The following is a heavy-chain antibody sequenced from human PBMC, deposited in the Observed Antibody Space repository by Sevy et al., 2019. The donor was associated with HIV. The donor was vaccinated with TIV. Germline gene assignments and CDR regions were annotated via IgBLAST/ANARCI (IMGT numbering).Heavy chain of an antibody. CDR1: GYTFTGYY. V-gene: IGHV1-2*06. Sequence: ASVKVSCKASGYTFTGYYMHWVRQAPGQGLEWMGRINPNSGGTNYAQKFQGRVNMTRDTSISTAYMELSRLRSDDTAVYYCARREIKLGYCSSTSCYVDYGMDVWGQGTTVTVSS. CDR3: ARREIKLGYCSSTSCYVDYGMDV. D-gene: IGHD2-2*01. CDR2: INPNSGGT. J-gene: IGHJ6*02.